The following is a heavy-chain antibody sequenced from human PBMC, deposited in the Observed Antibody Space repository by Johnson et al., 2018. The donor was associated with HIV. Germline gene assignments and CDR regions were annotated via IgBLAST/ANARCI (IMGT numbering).Heavy chain of an antibody. D-gene: IGHD5-18*01. CDR3: ARDGRDLVTRGGFDV. CDR1: GLTFSSYG. CDR2: ISYDGGNK. V-gene: IGHV3-30*03. J-gene: IGHJ3*01. Sequence: VESGGGVVQPGQSLRLSCAASGLTFSSYGMHWVRQAPGKGLEWVALISYDGGNKYYADSVKGRLTISRDNSKNTLYLQMNSLRAEDTAVYYCARDGRDLVTRGGFDVWGPGTVVTVSS.